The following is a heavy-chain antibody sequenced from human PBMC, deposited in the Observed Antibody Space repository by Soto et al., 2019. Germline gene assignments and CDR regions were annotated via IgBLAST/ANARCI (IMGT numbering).Heavy chain of an antibody. Sequence: QVQLVQSGAEVKKPGASVQVSCKASGYTFTSYGISWVRQAPGQGLEWMGWISAYNGNTNYAQKLQGRVTMTTDTSTSTADMDLRSRRSDDTAVYYFAIDSPPPREWGQGTLVTFSS. CDR3: AIDSPPPRE. CDR1: GYTFTSYG. J-gene: IGHJ4*02. CDR2: ISAYNGNT. V-gene: IGHV1-18*01.